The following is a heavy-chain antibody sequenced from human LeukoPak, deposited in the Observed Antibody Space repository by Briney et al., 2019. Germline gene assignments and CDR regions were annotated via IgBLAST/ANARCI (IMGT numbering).Heavy chain of an antibody. CDR3: ARDFADSGSYSGGDY. CDR2: INPSGGST. V-gene: IGHV1-46*01. D-gene: IGHD1-26*01. J-gene: IGHJ4*02. Sequence: GASVKVSCKASGGTFSSYAISWVRQAPGQGLEWMGIINPSGGSTSYAQKFQGRVTMTRDTSTSTVYMELSSLRSEDTAVYYCARDFADSGSYSGGDYWGQGTLVTVSS. CDR1: GGTFSSYA.